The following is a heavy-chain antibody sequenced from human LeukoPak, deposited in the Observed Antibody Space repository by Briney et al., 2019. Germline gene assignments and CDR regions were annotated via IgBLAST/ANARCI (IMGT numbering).Heavy chain of an antibody. Sequence: SETLSLTCTVSGASFNSDDQYWNWIRQSPGKGLEWIGSIHPSGMLYNNPSLESRVTMSRDTSKNQFSLNLNSVTAADTAVYYCARQVYCSSTSCNVRAFDIWGQGTMVTVSS. J-gene: IGHJ3*02. CDR2: IHPSGML. D-gene: IGHD2-2*01. CDR1: GASFNSDDQY. V-gene: IGHV4-31*03. CDR3: ARQVYCSSTSCNVRAFDI.